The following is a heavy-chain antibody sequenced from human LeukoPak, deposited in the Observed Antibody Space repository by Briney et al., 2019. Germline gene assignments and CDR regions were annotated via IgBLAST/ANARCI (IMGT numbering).Heavy chain of an antibody. D-gene: IGHD3-22*01. CDR3: AKDHSSGSPYYYDSSGPYYFDY. J-gene: IGHJ4*02. Sequence: SGGSLRLSYAASEFTFDNYAMSWVRQAPGKGLEWVSAISGSGGSTYYADSVKGRFTISRDNSKNTLYLQMNSLRAEDTAVYYCAKDHSSGSPYYYDSSGPYYFDYWGQGTLVTVSS. CDR2: ISGSGGST. V-gene: IGHV3-23*01. CDR1: EFTFDNYA.